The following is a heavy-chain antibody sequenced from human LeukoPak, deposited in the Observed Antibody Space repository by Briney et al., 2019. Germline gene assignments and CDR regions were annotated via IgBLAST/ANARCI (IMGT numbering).Heavy chain of an antibody. CDR2: IYYSGST. Sequence: SETLSLTCTVSGGSISSYYWSWIRQPPGKGLEWIGYIYYSGSTNYNPSLKSRVTISVDTSKNQFSLKLSSVTAADTAVYYCARLAYSGSWYVADYWGQGTLVTVSS. D-gene: IGHD6-13*01. CDR3: ARLAYSGSWYVADY. J-gene: IGHJ4*02. CDR1: GGSISSYY. V-gene: IGHV4-59*08.